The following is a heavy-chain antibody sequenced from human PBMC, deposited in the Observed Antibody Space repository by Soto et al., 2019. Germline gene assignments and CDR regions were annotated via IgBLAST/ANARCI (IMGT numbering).Heavy chain of an antibody. J-gene: IGHJ4*02. CDR1: GFRSSSND. V-gene: IGHV3-23*01. D-gene: IGHD2-15*01. CDR2: IVGSAEST. CDR3: AKEYCSAGSYCYAYFDY. Sequence: PVGSLRLSCGAAGFRSSSNDRSWVRQARGKGLEWVSGIVGSAESTYYADSVKGRFTISRDNFRNTLYLEMNSLRAEDTAVYYCAKEYCSAGSYCYAYFDYWGLGTLVTVSS.